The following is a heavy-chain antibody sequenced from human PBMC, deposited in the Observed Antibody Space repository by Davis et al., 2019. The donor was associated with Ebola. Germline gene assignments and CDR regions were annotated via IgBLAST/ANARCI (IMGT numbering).Heavy chain of an antibody. CDR1: GGSFSGYY. CDR3: ARDPTVIDVFYGMDV. J-gene: IGHJ6*02. CDR2: INHSGST. Sequence: PSETLSLTCAVYGGSFSGYYWSWIRQPPGKGLEWIGEINHSGSTNYNPSLKSRVTISVDTSKNQFSLKLSSVPAADTAVYYCARDPTVIDVFYGMDVWGQGTTVTVSS. V-gene: IGHV4-34*01. D-gene: IGHD4-17*01.